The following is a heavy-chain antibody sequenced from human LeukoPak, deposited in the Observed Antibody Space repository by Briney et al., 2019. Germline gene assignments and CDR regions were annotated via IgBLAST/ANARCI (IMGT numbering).Heavy chain of an antibody. CDR2: INPNSGGT. J-gene: IGHJ4*02. CDR1: GYTFTVYF. CDR3: ARDERYDSSGYPFDY. D-gene: IGHD3-22*01. V-gene: IGHV1-2*02. Sequence: ASVRVSCTASGYTFTVYFIHWVRQAPGQGRERMGGINPNSGGTNYTQKFQGRVTMTRDTSISTAYMQLSRLRSADPAVYYCARDERYDSSGYPFDYWGQGTLVTVSS.